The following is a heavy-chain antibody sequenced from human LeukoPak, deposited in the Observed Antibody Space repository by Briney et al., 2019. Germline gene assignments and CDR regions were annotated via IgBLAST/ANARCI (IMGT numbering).Heavy chain of an antibody. CDR2: INPNSGGT. V-gene: IGHV1-2*02. J-gene: IGHJ4*02. Sequence: ASVKVSCKASGYTFTGYYIHWVRQAPGQGLEWMGWINPNSGGTNSAQKFQGRVTMTRDTSISTAYMELSRLRSDDTAVYYCARSLPDGDYVEVYFDYWGQGTLVTVSS. CDR1: GYTFTGYY. CDR3: ARSLPDGDYVEVYFDY. D-gene: IGHD4-17*01.